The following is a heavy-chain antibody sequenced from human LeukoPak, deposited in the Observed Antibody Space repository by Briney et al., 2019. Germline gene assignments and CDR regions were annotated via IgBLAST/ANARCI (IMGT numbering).Heavy chain of an antibody. J-gene: IGHJ4*02. V-gene: IGHV1-3*01. CDR2: INAGNGNT. D-gene: IGHD6-13*01. CDR3: ARDRIAAAGIIGYFDY. Sequence: ASVKVSCKASGYTFTSYAMLWVRQAPGQRLEWMGWINAGNGNTKYSQKFQGRVTITRDTSASTAYMELSSLRSEDTAVYYCARDRIAAAGIIGYFDYWGQGTLVTVSS. CDR1: GYTFTSYA.